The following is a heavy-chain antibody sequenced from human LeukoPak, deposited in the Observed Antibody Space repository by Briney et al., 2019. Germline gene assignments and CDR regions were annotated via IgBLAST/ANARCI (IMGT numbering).Heavy chain of an antibody. D-gene: IGHD1-26*01. V-gene: IGHV1-18*01. CDR1: GYTFTSYG. J-gene: IGHJ4*02. Sequence: ASVKVSCKASGYTFTSYGISWVRQAPRQGLEWMGWISAYNGNTNYAQKLQGRVTMTTDTSTSTAYMELRSLRSDDTAVYYCARDMVQMNIVGVDYWGQGTLVTVSS. CDR2: ISAYNGNT. CDR3: ARDMVQMNIVGVDY.